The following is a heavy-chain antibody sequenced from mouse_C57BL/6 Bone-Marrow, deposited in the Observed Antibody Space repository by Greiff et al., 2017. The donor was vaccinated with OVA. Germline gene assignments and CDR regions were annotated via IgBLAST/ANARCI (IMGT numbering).Heavy chain of an antibody. CDR1: GSTFPGYG. J-gene: IGHJ4*01. CDR3: DRGAMDY. Sequence: QFQLQQPGAELVKPGASLKLSCKASGSTFPGYGMHWVKQSPGQGLEWIGEINPANGYTTYNQKFKAKSPFTVDKSSIPAYMQLTILSSEDAAVYYCDRGAMDYWGQGTSVTVSS. V-gene: IGHV1-69*01. CDR2: INPANGYT.